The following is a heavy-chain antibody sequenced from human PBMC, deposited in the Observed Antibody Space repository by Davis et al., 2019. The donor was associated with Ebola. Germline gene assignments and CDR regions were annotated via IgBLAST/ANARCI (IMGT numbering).Heavy chain of an antibody. D-gene: IGHD6-6*01. CDR3: ARESIAARPRYFDY. V-gene: IGHV1-18*04. CDR2: INPHNGNT. CDR1: GYTFTNYG. Sequence: ASVKVSCKASGYTFTNYGITWVRQAPGQGLEWMGWINPHNGNTNYAQNVQGRVTMTTDTSTSTAYMEVGSLKSDDTAVYYCARESIAARPRYFDYWGQGTLVTVSS. J-gene: IGHJ4*02.